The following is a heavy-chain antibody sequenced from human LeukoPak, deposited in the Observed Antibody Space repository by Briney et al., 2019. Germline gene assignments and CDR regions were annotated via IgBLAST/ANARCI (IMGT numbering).Heavy chain of an antibody. Sequence: PGGSLRLSCAASGFTFSSYAMSWVRQAPGKGLEWVSAISGSGGSTYYADSVKGRFTISSDNSKNTLYLQMNSLRAEDTAVYYCAKDTTYYYDSSGYYDYWGQGTLVTVSS. J-gene: IGHJ4*02. CDR3: AKDTTYYYDSSGYYDY. V-gene: IGHV3-23*01. CDR2: ISGSGGST. D-gene: IGHD3-22*01. CDR1: GFTFSSYA.